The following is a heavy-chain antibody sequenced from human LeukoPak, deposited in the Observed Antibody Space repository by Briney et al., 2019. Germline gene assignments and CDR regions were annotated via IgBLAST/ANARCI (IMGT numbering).Heavy chain of an antibody. CDR2: IYYSGST. D-gene: IGHD5-18*01. CDR3: ARLGGLQLSYYYYMDV. CDR1: GGSISSSSYY. Sequence: SETLSLTCTVSGGSISSSSYYWGWIRQPPGKGLEWIGSIYYSGSTYYNPSPKSRVTISVDTSKNQFSLKLSSVTAADTAVYYCARLGGLQLSYYYYMDVWGKGTTVTVSS. V-gene: IGHV4-39*07. J-gene: IGHJ6*03.